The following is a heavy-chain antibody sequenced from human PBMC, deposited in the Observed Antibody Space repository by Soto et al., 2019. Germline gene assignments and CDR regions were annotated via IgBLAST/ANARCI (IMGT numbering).Heavy chain of an antibody. Sequence: QVQLVESGGGVVQPGRSLRLSCAASGFTFSSYGMHWVRQAPGKGLEWVAVISYDGSNKYYEDSVKGRFTISRDNSKNTLYLKMNSLRAEDTAVYYCAPWFGAFDYWGQGTLVTVSS. J-gene: IGHJ4*02. CDR2: ISYDGSNK. CDR3: APWFGAFDY. V-gene: IGHV3-30*03. D-gene: IGHD3-10*01. CDR1: GFTFSSYG.